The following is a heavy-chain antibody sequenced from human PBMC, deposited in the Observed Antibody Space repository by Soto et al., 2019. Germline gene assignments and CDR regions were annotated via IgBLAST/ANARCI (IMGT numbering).Heavy chain of an antibody. CDR2: IIPIFGTA. D-gene: IGHD3-9*01. CDR1: GGTFSSYA. V-gene: IGHV1-69*01. CDR3: ARDVLRYLDRTRRNWFDP. Sequence: QVQLVQSGAEVKKPGSSVKVSCKASGGTFSSYAISWVRQAPGQGLEWMGGIIPIFGTANYAQKFQGRVTITADESTSTAYMELSSLRSEDTAVYYCARDVLRYLDRTRRNWFDPWGQGTLVTVSS. J-gene: IGHJ5*02.